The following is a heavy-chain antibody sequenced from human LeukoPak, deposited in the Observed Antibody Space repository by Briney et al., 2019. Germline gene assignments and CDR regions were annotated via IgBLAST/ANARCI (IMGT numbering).Heavy chain of an antibody. Sequence: SETLSLTCSVSGGSISSYYWSWIRQPPGKGLEWIGYIYYSGRASYNPSLKSRVTISVDTSKNQFPLKLSSVTAADTAVYYCARDSSGWYVPDYYYMDVWGKGTTVTVSS. CDR3: ARDSSGWYVPDYYYMDV. J-gene: IGHJ6*03. CDR1: GGSISSYY. V-gene: IGHV4-59*12. D-gene: IGHD6-19*01. CDR2: IYYSGRA.